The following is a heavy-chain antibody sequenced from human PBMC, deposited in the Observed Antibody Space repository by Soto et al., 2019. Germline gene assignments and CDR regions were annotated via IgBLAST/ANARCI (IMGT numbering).Heavy chain of an antibody. V-gene: IGHV4-34*01. D-gene: IGHD1-1*01. J-gene: IGHJ3*02. CDR3: ARVERGTATTVVDAFDI. Sequence: QVQLQQWGAELLKPSETLSLTCAVYGGSVNSGNYYWSWIRQPPGKGLEWIGEMSHSGGTHFNPSLKSRVTISVDTSKNQFSLKMISVTAADTALYYCARVERGTATTVVDAFDIWGPGTLVTVSS. CDR1: GGSVNSGNYY. CDR2: MSHSGGT.